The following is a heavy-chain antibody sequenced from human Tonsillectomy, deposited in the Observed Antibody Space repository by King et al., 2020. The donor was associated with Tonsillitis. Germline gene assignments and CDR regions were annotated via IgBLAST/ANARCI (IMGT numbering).Heavy chain of an antibody. CDR3: ARQRNDYGDYVHFDY. CDR1: GGSISSYY. V-gene: IGHV4-59*08. CDR2: IYYSGST. J-gene: IGHJ4*02. Sequence: VQLQESGPGLVKPSETLSLTCTVSGGSISSYYWSWIRQPPGKGLEWIGYIYYSGSTNYNPSLKSRVTISVDTSKNQFSLKLSSVTAADTAVYYCARQRNDYGDYVHFDYWGQGTLVTVSS. D-gene: IGHD4-17*01.